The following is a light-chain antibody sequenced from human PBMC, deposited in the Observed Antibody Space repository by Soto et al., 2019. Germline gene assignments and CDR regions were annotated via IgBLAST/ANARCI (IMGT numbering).Light chain of an antibody. J-gene: IGKJ4*01. CDR1: QTISND. CDR2: CAS. Sequence: EVVMTQSPATVSVSPGEGVTLSCRASQTISNDLVWYQQKPAQAPRLLIYCASTRATGVPARFSGGGSWTEFTLTIISLQAEDFASYYCQQNNKWPPVTFGGGTKVEIK. CDR3: QQNNKWPPVT. V-gene: IGKV3-15*01.